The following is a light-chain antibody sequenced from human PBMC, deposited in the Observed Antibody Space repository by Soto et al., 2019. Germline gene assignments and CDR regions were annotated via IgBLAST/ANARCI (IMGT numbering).Light chain of an antibody. CDR3: CSYAGNSIVM. CDR1: SSNVGSYKF. J-gene: IGLJ3*02. Sequence: QSVLTQPASVSGSPGQSITISCTGTSSNVGSYKFVSWYQQYPGKAPKLTMYEVSKRPSGVPTRFSGSKSGNTASLTISGLQAEDEADYYCCSYAGNSIVMFGGGTKVTVL. CDR2: EVS. V-gene: IGLV2-23*02.